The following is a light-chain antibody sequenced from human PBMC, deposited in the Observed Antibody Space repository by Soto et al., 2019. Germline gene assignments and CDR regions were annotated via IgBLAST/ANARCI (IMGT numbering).Light chain of an antibody. CDR1: QSVSSSY. Sequence: EIVLTQSPGTLSLSPGERATLSCRASQSVSSSYLAWYQQKPGQAPRLLIYGASSRATGIPDRFSGSGSGTDFTLSISGLEPEDFAVYYCQQYGSSPWTFVQGTKVDIK. CDR2: GAS. V-gene: IGKV3-20*01. CDR3: QQYGSSPWT. J-gene: IGKJ1*01.